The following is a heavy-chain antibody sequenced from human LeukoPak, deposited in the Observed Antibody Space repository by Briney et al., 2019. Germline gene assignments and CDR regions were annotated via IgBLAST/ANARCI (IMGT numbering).Heavy chain of an antibody. CDR2: ISSSSSTI. CDR1: GFTFSSYS. CDR3: ARGVEPLAANTLAY. V-gene: IGHV3-48*01. Sequence: GGSLRLSCAASGFTFSSYSMNWVRQAPGKGLEWVSYISSSSSTIYYADSVKGRFTISRDNSKNTLYLEMNSLSPDDTAVYYCARGVEPLAANTLAYWGQGTLVTVSS. J-gene: IGHJ4*02. D-gene: IGHD1-14*01.